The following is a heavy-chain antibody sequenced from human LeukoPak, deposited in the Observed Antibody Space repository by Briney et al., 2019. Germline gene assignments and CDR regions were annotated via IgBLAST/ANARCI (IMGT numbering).Heavy chain of an antibody. V-gene: IGHV1-3*01. Sequence: ASAKVSCKASGYTFTTYAMHWVRQAPGQRLEWMGWINAGNGNTKYSQKFQGRVTISRDTSASTAYMELSSLRSEDTAVYYCASTGIWFGELPLDYWGQGTLVTVSS. D-gene: IGHD3-10*01. CDR3: ASTGIWFGELPLDY. CDR2: INAGNGNT. J-gene: IGHJ4*02. CDR1: GYTFTTYA.